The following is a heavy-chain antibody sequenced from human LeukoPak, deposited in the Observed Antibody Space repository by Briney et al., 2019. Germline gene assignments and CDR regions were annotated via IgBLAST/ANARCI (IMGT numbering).Heavy chain of an antibody. CDR1: GFTFNTYS. J-gene: IGHJ4*02. D-gene: IGHD2-15*01. CDR3: ARGYCSGGSCFLWPDY. V-gene: IGHV3-21*01. Sequence: GGYLRPSCAASGFTFNTYSMKWVRQAPGKGLEWVSSISSSSTYIDYADSVKGRFTISRDNAKNSLSLQMNSLRAEDTAVYYCARGYCSGGSCFLWPDYWGQGTLVTVSS. CDR2: ISSSSTYI.